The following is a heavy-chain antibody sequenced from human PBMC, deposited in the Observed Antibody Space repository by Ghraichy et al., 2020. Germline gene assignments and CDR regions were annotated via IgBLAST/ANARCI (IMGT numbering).Heavy chain of an antibody. V-gene: IGHV3-15*01. CDR3: TTDLYGSGVWYPADYYYGMDV. Sequence: GGSLRLSCAASGFTFSNAWMSWVRQAPGKGLEWVGRIKSKTDGGTTDYAAPVKGRFTISRDDSKNTLYLQMNSLKTEDTAVYYCTTDLYGSGVWYPADYYYGMDVWGQGTTVTVSS. CDR1: GFTFSNAW. CDR2: IKSKTDGGTT. D-gene: IGHD3-10*01. J-gene: IGHJ6*02.